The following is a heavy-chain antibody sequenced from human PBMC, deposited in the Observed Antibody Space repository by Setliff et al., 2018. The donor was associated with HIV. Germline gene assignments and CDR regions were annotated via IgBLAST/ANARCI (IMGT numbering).Heavy chain of an antibody. V-gene: IGHV3-72*01. D-gene: IGHD3-10*01. CDR3: ARGRLLWSGSYYYYYMDV. CDR2: TRNKVNSYTT. J-gene: IGHJ6*03. Sequence: GESLKISCQGSEYSFTNYWVGWVRQMPDKGLEWMGRTRNKVNSYTTEYAASVKGRFTISRDDSKNSLYLQMNSLKTEDTAVYYCARGRLLWSGSYYYYYMDVWGKGTTVTVSS. CDR1: EYSFTNYW.